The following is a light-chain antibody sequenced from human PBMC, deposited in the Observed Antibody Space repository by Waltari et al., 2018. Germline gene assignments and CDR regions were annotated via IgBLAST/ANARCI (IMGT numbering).Light chain of an antibody. CDR1: NIGSRG. J-gene: IGLJ2*01. CDR3: QVWESRSDQIV. CDR2: DDT. Sequence: FVLTQPPSLSVAPGQTARIPCGGDNIGSRGVHWYQQRPGQAPMLVVYDDTDRPSGGPGRVSGSNAGNTATLTISRVEAGDEGDYYCQVWESRSDQIVFGGGTKLTVL. V-gene: IGLV3-21*02.